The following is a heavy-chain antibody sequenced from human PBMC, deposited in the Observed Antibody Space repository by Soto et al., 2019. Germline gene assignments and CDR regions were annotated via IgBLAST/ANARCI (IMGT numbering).Heavy chain of an antibody. Sequence: QVHLVQSGAEVKKPGVSVKVSCKTSGYTFIGYYIHWVRQVSGQGLEWVGWLNPNSGATTYAQNFQGRVTLTRDRSITTAYMELSGLRADDTAVYYCARDMVSTIGNFDFWGQGTPVTVSS. CDR2: LNPNSGAT. V-gene: IGHV1-2*02. D-gene: IGHD5-12*01. CDR3: ARDMVSTIGNFDF. CDR1: GYTFIGYY. J-gene: IGHJ4*02.